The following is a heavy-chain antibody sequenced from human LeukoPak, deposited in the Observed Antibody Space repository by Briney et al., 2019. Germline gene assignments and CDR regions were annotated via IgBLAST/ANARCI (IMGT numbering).Heavy chain of an antibody. CDR3: ASNYDFWSGYYDRGYYYYMDV. CDR1: GYTFTSYA. J-gene: IGHJ6*03. CDR2: INPNSGGT. V-gene: IGHV1-2*04. D-gene: IGHD3-3*01. Sequence: ASVKVSCKASGYTFTSYAMNWVRQAPGQGLEWMGWINPNSGGTNYAQKFQGWVTMTRDTSISTAYMELSRLRSDDTAVYYCASNYDFWSGYYDRGYYYYMDVWGKGTTVTVSS.